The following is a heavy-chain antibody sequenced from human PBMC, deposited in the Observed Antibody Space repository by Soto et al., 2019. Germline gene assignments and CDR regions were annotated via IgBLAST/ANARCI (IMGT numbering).Heavy chain of an antibody. CDR3: AREEYYYDSSRFDY. J-gene: IGHJ4*02. CDR2: IKQDGSEK. CDR1: GFTFSSYW. V-gene: IGHV3-7*01. Sequence: PVGSLRLSCASSGFTFSSYWMSWVRQAPGKGLEWVANIKQDGSEKYYVDSVKGRFTISRDNAKNSLYLQMNSLRAEDTAVYYCAREEYYYDSSRFDYWGQGTLVTVSS. D-gene: IGHD3-22*01.